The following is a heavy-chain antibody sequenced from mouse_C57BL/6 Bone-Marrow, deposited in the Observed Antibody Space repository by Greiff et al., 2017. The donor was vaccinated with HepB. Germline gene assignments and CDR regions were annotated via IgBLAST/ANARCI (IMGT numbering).Heavy chain of an antibody. Sequence: EVKVVESGTVLARPGASVKMSCKTSGYTFTSYWMHWVKQRPGQGLEWIGAIYPGNSDTSYNQKFKGKAKLTAVTSASTAYMELSSLTNEDSAVYYCTRSRDYYGSSSFDYWGQGTTLTVSS. D-gene: IGHD1-1*01. V-gene: IGHV1-5*01. J-gene: IGHJ2*01. CDR2: IYPGNSDT. CDR1: GYTFTSYW. CDR3: TRSRDYYGSSSFDY.